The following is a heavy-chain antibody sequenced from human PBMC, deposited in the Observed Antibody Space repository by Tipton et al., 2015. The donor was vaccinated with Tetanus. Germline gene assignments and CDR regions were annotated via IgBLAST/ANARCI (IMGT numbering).Heavy chain of an antibody. V-gene: IGHV4-59*01. CDR1: GGSISYYY. Sequence: TLSLTCSVSGGSISYYYWGWIRQSPGKGLEWIGHIYYTGDTNYNPSLKSRVTISMDRSENQISLKMTSVTAADTAVYYCAGVTAQRTELYFEHWGQGTQVTVSS. CDR2: IYYTGDT. CDR3: AGVTAQRTELYFEH. J-gene: IGHJ1*01. D-gene: IGHD2-8*02.